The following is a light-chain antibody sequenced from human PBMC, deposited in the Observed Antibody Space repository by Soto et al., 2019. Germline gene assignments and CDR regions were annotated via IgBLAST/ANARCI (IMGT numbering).Light chain of an antibody. V-gene: IGLV1-40*01. CDR2: GNS. CDR1: NSNIGAGYD. J-gene: IGLJ1*01. Sequence: VLTKPPSVSGAPGQRVTISCTGSNSNIGAGYDVHWYQLLPGTAPKLLIYGNSNRPSGVPDRFSGSKSGTSASLAITGLQAEDEADYYCQSYDTSLSALYVFGTGTKVTVL. CDR3: QSYDTSLSALYV.